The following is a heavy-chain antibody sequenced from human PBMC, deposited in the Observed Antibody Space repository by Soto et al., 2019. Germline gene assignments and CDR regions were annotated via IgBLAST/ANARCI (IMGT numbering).Heavy chain of an antibody. J-gene: IGHJ5*02. D-gene: IGHD3-10*01. CDR2: IKQDGSEK. CDR1: GFTFSSYW. CDR3: VKHEGYYGSGYNWFDP. Sequence: LSLTCAASGFTFSSYWMSWVRQAPGKGLEWVANIKQDGSEKYYVDSVKGRFTISRDNAKNSLYLQMNSLRAEDTAVYYCVKHEGYYGSGYNWFDPWGQGTLVTVSS. V-gene: IGHV3-7*03.